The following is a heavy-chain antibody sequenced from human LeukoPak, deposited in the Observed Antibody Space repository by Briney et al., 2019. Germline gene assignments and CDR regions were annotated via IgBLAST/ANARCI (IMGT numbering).Heavy chain of an antibody. J-gene: IGHJ4*02. CDR1: GYNFTSYW. CDR3: ARHCYDSSGIIDY. V-gene: IGHV5-51*01. CDR2: IYPGDSDT. Sequence: GESLKISCKSSGYNFTSYWIGWVRQMPGKGLEWMGIIYPGDSDTRYSPSFQGQVTISADKSISTAYLQWSSLKASDTAMYYCARHCYDSSGIIDYWGQGTLVTVSS. D-gene: IGHD3-22*01.